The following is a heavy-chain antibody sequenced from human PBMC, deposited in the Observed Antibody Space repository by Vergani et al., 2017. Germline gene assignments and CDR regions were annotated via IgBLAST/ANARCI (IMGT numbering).Heavy chain of an antibody. CDR3: ARWGGRINIYGWQNYYYYNYMDV. D-gene: IGHD5-18*01. CDR1: GYSFTSYW. J-gene: IGHJ6*03. CDR2: IYPGDSDT. Sequence: EVQLVQSGAEVKKPGESLKISCMGSGYSFTSYWIGWVRQMPGKGLEWMGIIYPGDSDTRYSPSFQGQVTISADKSISTAYLQWSSLKASDTAMYYCARWGGRINIYGWQNYYYYNYMDVWGKGTTVTVSS. V-gene: IGHV5-51*03.